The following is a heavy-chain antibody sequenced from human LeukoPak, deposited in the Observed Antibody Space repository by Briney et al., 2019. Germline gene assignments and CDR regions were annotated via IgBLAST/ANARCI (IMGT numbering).Heavy chain of an antibody. CDR3: ARATSELLWFGELLYTFFDY. D-gene: IGHD3-10*01. CDR1: GGSISSSSYY. J-gene: IGHJ4*02. V-gene: IGHV4-39*07. Sequence: SETLSLTCTVSGGSISSSSYYWGWIRQPPGKGLEWIGSIYYSGSTYYNPSLKSRVTISVDTSKNQFSLKLSSVTAADTAVYYCARATSELLWFGELLYTFFDYWGQGTLVTVSS. CDR2: IYYSGST.